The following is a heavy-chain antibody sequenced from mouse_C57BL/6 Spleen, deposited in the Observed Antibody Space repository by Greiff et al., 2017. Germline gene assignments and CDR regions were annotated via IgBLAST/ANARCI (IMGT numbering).Heavy chain of an antibody. CDR1: GYTFTSYW. D-gene: IGHD4-1*01. Sequence: QVQLQQPGAELVKPGASVKMSCKASGYTFTSYWITWVKPRPGQGLEWIGDIYPGSGSTNYNEKFKSKATLTVDTSSSTAYMQLISLTSEDSAVYDGARGELTGTMGFAYWGQGTLVTVSA. CDR2: IYPGSGST. J-gene: IGHJ3*01. CDR3: ARGELTGTMGFAY. V-gene: IGHV1-55*01.